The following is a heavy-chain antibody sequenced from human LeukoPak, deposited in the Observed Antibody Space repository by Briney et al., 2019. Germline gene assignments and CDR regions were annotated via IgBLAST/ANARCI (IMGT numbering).Heavy chain of an antibody. J-gene: IGHJ4*02. D-gene: IGHD5-12*01. V-gene: IGHV3-30*04. Sequence: GGSLRLSCAASGFIFSTYAMNWVRQAPGKGLEWVAVISYDGRQNYYADSVKGRFTISRDNSKNTLYLQMNSLRDEDSAAYYCARAGYGGYALGYWGQGTLVTVSS. CDR2: ISYDGRQN. CDR1: GFIFSTYA. CDR3: ARAGYGGYALGY.